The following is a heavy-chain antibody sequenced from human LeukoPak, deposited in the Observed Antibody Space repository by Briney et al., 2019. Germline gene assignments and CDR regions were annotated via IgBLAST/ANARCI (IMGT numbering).Heavy chain of an antibody. CDR3: ARLCGSGTSCYAGFDY. CDR1: GGSISSSSYY. D-gene: IGHD2-2*01. J-gene: IGHJ4*02. CDR2: IYYSGST. Sequence: ASETLSLTCTVSGGSISSSSYYWGWIRQPPGKGLEWIVRIYYSGSTYYNPSLRSRVTMSVDTSKKQFSLKLSSVTDADTAVYYCARLCGSGTSCYAGFDYWGQGTLVTVSS. V-gene: IGHV4-39*01.